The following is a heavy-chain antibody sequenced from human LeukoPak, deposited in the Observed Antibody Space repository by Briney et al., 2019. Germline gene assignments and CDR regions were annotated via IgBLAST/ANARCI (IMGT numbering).Heavy chain of an antibody. V-gene: IGHV1-2*06. Sequence: ASVKVSCKASGYALTDYYMHWVRQAPGQGLEWMGRINPNSGGTNYAQKFQGRVTMTRDTSNSTVYMELSRLRSDDTAVYYCARVGYYESSGYYEYWGQGTLVTVSS. CDR1: GYALTDYY. D-gene: IGHD3-22*01. CDR2: INPNSGGT. J-gene: IGHJ4*02. CDR3: ARVGYYESSGYYEY.